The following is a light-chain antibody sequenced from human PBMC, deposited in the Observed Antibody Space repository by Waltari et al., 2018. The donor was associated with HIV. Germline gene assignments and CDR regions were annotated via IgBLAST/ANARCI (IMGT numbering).Light chain of an antibody. V-gene: IGKV3-20*01. Sequence: EIVLTQSPGSLSLSPGEGATLSCRASQRFRSGNLAWYQQKSGQTPSLLIYGASSRATGIADRFSGSGSGTEFTLTISRLEPDDFAVYFCQQYDTSPFTFGPGTTVEIK. J-gene: IGKJ3*01. CDR1: QRFRSGN. CDR2: GAS. CDR3: QQYDTSPFT.